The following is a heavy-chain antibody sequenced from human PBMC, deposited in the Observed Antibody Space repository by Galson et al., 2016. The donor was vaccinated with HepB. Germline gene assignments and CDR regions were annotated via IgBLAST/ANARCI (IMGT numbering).Heavy chain of an antibody. CDR1: GHSFSRFW. CDR2: IYPGDSDT. Sequence: QSGAEVKKPGESLKISCKGSGHSFSRFWIAWVRHMPGKGLEWLGIIYPGDSDTRYSPSFEGQVTISVDKSINTAFLQWSSLKVSDTAIYYCARFERGVATTGSYYYNGIDVWGQGTTVTVSS. CDR3: ARFERGVATTGSYYYNGIDV. V-gene: IGHV5-51*01. D-gene: IGHD3-10*01. J-gene: IGHJ6*02.